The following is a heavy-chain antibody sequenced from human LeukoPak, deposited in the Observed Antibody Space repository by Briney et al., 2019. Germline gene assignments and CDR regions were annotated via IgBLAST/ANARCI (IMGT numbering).Heavy chain of an antibody. Sequence: GGSLRLSCAASGFTFSNYAMSWVRQAPGKGLEWVGRIKSKTDGGTTDYAAPVKGRFTISRDDSKNTLYLQMNSLKTEDTAVYYCTTDLYCSSTSCYAVDYWGQGTLVTVSS. CDR2: IKSKTDGGTT. CDR3: TTDLYCSSTSCYAVDY. D-gene: IGHD2-2*01. V-gene: IGHV3-15*01. CDR1: GFTFSNYA. J-gene: IGHJ4*02.